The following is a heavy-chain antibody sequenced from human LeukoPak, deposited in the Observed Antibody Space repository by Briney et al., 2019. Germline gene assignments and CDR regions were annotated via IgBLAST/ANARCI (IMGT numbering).Heavy chain of an antibody. D-gene: IGHD2-15*01. CDR1: GFTFSSYG. CDR2: IRYDGNNK. CDR3: AKDRYCSGGSCYFPYYYYMDV. V-gene: IGHV3-30*02. J-gene: IGHJ6*03. Sequence: GGSLRLSCAASGFTFSSYGMHWVRQAPGKGLEWVAFIRYDGNNKYYADSVKGRFTISRDNSENTPYLQMNSLRAEDTAVYYCAKDRYCSGGSCYFPYYYYMDVWGKGTTVTVSS.